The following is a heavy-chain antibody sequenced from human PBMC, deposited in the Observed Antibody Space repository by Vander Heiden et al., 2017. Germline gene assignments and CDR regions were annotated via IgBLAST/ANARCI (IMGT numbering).Heavy chain of an antibody. CDR1: RLTFHDYA. J-gene: IGHJ4*02. CDR3: AKDMRRDILATVDY. Sequence: VQLVESGGGLVQPGRSLSLSCAASRLTFHDYAMPWVRQAPGKGLEWVSGISWNSDSIGYADSVKGRFTISRDNAKNSLYLQMNSLRTEDTAFYYCAKDMRRDILATVDYWGQGTLVTVSS. D-gene: IGHD5-12*01. V-gene: IGHV3-9*01. CDR2: ISWNSDSI.